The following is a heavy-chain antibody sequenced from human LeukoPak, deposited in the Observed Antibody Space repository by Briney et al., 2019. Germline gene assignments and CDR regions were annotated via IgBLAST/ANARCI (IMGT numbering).Heavy chain of an antibody. Sequence: PGGSLRLSCAASGFTFSDYYMSWIRQAPGKGLEWVSYISSSGSTIYYADSVKGRFTISWDNAKNSLYLQMNSLRAEDTAVYYCARVFSSGWELFDYWGQGTLVTVSS. V-gene: IGHV3-11*04. CDR3: ARVFSSGWELFDY. D-gene: IGHD6-19*01. J-gene: IGHJ4*02. CDR1: GFTFSDYY. CDR2: ISSSGSTI.